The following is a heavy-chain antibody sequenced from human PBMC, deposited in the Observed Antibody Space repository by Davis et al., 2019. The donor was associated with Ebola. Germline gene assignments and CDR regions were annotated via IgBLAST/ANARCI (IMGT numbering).Heavy chain of an antibody. CDR2: ANYSGSSGST. V-gene: IGHV4-39*01. Sequence: MPSETLSLTCTVSGGSISSSGYYWAWIRRPPGKGLEWIGSANYSGSSGSTYYNPSLKSRVTISADTSKNQLSLRMSSVTAADTAVYYCARQSAQEYGMDVWGQGTTVTVSS. J-gene: IGHJ6*02. CDR1: GGSISSSGYY. CDR3: ARQSAQEYGMDV.